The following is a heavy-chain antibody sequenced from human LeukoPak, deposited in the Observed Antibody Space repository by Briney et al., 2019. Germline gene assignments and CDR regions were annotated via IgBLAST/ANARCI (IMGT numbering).Heavy chain of an antibody. CDR1: GGSLSSYY. Sequence: SETLSLTCTVSGGSLSSYYWSWIRQPPGKGLEWIGYIYYSGSTNYNPSLKSRVTISVDTSKNQFSLKLSSVTAADTAVYYCARSQDGYIYNYWGQGTLVTVSS. CDR2: IYYSGST. CDR3: ARSQDGYIYNY. J-gene: IGHJ4*02. V-gene: IGHV4-59*01. D-gene: IGHD5-24*01.